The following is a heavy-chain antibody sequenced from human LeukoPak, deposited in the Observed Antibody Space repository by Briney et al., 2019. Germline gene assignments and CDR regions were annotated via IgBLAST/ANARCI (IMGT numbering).Heavy chain of an antibody. Sequence: PSETLSLTCTVSGGSISSGSYYWSWIRQPAGKGLEWIGRIYTSGSTNYSPSLKSRVTISVDTSKNQFSLKLSSVTAADTAVYYCARDGPRGDYDYWGQGTLVTVSS. V-gene: IGHV4-61*02. CDR2: IYTSGST. J-gene: IGHJ4*02. D-gene: IGHD4-17*01. CDR1: GGSISSGSYY. CDR3: ARDGPRGDYDY.